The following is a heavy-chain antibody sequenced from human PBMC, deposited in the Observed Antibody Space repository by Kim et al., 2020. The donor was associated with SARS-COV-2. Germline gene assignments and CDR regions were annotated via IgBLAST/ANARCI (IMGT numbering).Heavy chain of an antibody. Sequence: PSLKSRVTIAVDTSKKQFSLKVSSVTAADAAVYYCARDDIAYYYYGMDVWGQGTTVTVSS. V-gene: IGHV4-34*01. CDR3: ARDDIAYYYYGMDV. D-gene: IGHD3-9*01. J-gene: IGHJ6*02.